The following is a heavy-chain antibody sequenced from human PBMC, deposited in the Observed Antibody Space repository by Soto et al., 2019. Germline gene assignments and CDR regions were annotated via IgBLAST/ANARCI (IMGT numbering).Heavy chain of an antibody. J-gene: IGHJ4*03. CDR3: ARDSYVAAPGAYFDY. V-gene: IGHV3-23*01. CDR1: GFTFSSYA. D-gene: IGHD3-10*02. CDR2: ISGSGSSV. Sequence: VSLRLSCAASGFTFSSYAMNWVRQAPGKGLEWVSSISGSGSSVYYADSVKGRFTISRDISKKTVYLQMNSLRGEDTAVYYCARDSYVAAPGAYFDYWGHGTLVTVSS.